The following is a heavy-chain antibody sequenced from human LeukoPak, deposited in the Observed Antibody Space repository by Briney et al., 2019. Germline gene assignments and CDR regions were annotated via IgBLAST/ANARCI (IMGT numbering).Heavy chain of an antibody. CDR2: IYHSGST. J-gene: IGHJ4*02. CDR1: GGSISSGGYS. CDR3: AREGGGYFDY. Sequence: SETLSLTCAVSGGSISSGGYSWGWIRQPPGKGLEWIGYIYHSGSTYYNPSLKSRVTISVDRSKNQFSLKLSSVTAADTAVYYCAREGGGYFDYWGQGTLVTVSS. V-gene: IGHV4-30-2*01. D-gene: IGHD3-16*01.